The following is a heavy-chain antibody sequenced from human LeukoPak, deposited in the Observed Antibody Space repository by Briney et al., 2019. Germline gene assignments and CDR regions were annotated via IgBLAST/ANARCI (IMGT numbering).Heavy chain of an antibody. J-gene: IGHJ6*02. V-gene: IGHV3-23*01. Sequence: GGSLRLSCAAFGFIFSNYAMTWVRQAPGKGLEYISSITDSGGSAYYADSVKGRFTLSRDNSRDTLYLHLNSLRAEDTALYYCAKGGLGQASGLDFWSQGTTVIVSS. D-gene: IGHD3-10*01. CDR3: AKGGLGQASGLDF. CDR1: GFIFSNYA. CDR2: ITDSGGSA.